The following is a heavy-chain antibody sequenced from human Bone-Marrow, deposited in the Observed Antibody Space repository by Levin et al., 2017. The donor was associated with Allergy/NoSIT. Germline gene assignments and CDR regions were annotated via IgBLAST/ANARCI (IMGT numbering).Heavy chain of an antibody. J-gene: IGHJ6*02. Sequence: SSETLSLTCVVSGGPISPYYWTWLRQTPGKGLEWIGYMHYSGSTKYNPSLKNRVTIFLHTSKNQFSLHLTSVTAADTAIYYCARDLGALEGYYYGIDVWGQGTTVIVSS. CDR3: ARDLGALEGYYYGIDV. V-gene: IGHV4-59*01. CDR2: MHYSGST. D-gene: IGHD3-16*01. CDR1: GGPISPYY.